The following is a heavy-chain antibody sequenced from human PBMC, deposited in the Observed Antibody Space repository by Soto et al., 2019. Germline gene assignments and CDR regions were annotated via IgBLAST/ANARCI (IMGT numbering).Heavy chain of an antibody. D-gene: IGHD2-8*02. CDR1: GGSFSGYY. J-gene: IGHJ4*02. CDR3: ARDKITGLFDY. V-gene: IGHV4-34*01. CDR2: INHSGST. Sequence: PSETLTLTCAVYGGSFSGYYWTWIRQPPGTGLEWIGEINHSGSTNYNPSLKSRVTISVDTSKNQFSLKLTSVTAADTAVYYCARDKITGLFDYWGQGTLVTVSS.